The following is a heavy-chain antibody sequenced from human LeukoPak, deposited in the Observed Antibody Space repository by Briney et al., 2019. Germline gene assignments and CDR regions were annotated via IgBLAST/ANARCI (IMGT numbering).Heavy chain of an antibody. CDR3: AAGIVGATTFFGY. CDR1: GGSINGGNYY. J-gene: IGHJ4*02. D-gene: IGHD1-26*01. Sequence: SETLSLTCTVSGGSINGGNYYWTWIRQPAGKGLEWIGRISPSGTTNYNPSLKSRVTISVDTSKNQFSLKLSSVTAADTAVYYCAAGIVGATTFFGYWGQGTLVTVSS. V-gene: IGHV4-61*02. CDR2: ISPSGTT.